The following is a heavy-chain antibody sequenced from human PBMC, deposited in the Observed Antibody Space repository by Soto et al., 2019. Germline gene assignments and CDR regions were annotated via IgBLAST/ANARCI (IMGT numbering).Heavy chain of an antibody. Sequence: QLGGSLRLSCAASGFIFSRYSMNWVRQAPGKGLEWVSYITTSSDTIYYADSVKGRFTTSRDNAKNSLYLQMNSLRDEDTAVYYCARELWYSSPQVDSWGQGTLVTVSS. CDR3: ARELWYSSPQVDS. CDR2: ITTSSDTI. V-gene: IGHV3-48*02. CDR1: GFIFSRYS. D-gene: IGHD6-13*01. J-gene: IGHJ4*02.